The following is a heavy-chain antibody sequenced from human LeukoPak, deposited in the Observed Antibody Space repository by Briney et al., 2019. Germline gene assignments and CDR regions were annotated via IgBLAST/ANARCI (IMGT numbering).Heavy chain of an antibody. CDR1: GYTFTAYY. CDR2: INPNSGDT. CDR3: ARDYRFRITTFGGDRRNWFDP. D-gene: IGHD3-3*01. J-gene: IGHJ5*02. Sequence: GASMKVSCKASGYTFTAYYIHWVRQAPGHGLEWMGWINPNSGDTNYAQKFQGRVTMTRDKSINTVYMELSGLRSDDTAVFYCARDYRFRITTFGGDRRNWFDPWGQGTLVTVSS. V-gene: IGHV1-2*02.